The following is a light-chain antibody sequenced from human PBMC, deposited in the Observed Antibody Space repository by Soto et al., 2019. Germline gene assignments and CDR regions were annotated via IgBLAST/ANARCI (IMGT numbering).Light chain of an antibody. J-gene: IGKJ3*01. CDR2: DVS. CDR1: QSIGSS. Sequence: EIVLTQSPATLSLSPGERATLSCRASQSIGSSLAWYQHKPGQAPSLLIYDVSNRATGVPARFSGSGSGTDFTLTVSSLQPEDFATYYCQQFDDYPFTFGPGTKVDI. V-gene: IGKV3-11*01. CDR3: QQFDDYPFT.